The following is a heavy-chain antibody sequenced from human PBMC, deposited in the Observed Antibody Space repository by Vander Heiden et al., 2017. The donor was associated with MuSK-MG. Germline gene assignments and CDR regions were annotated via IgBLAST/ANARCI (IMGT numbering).Heavy chain of an antibody. Sequence: QVQLVESGGGVVQPGRSLRLSCAASGFTSSGYGMHWVRQAPGKGLEWVAVIWYDGSNKYYADSVKGRFTISRDNSKNTLYLQMNSLRAEDTAVYYCAREFAAAGTKGGFDYWGQGTLVTVSS. D-gene: IGHD6-13*01. CDR2: IWYDGSNK. CDR3: AREFAAAGTKGGFDY. J-gene: IGHJ4*02. CDR1: GFTSSGYG. V-gene: IGHV3-33*01.